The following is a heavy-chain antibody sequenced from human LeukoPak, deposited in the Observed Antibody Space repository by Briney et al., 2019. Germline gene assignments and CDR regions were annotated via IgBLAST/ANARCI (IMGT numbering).Heavy chain of an antibody. Sequence: GGSLRLSCAASGFTFSSYAMSWVRQAPGKGLEWVSAISGSGGSTYYADSVKGRFTISRDNSKNTLYLQMNSLRAEDTAVYYCAKDPSMAVAGTINVYWSQGTLVTVSS. D-gene: IGHD6-19*01. CDR3: AKDPSMAVAGTINVY. CDR2: ISGSGGST. CDR1: GFTFSSYA. J-gene: IGHJ4*02. V-gene: IGHV3-23*01.